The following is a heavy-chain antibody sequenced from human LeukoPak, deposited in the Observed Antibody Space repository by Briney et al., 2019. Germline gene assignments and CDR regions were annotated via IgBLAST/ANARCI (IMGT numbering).Heavy chain of an antibody. CDR3: ARGMAATYDAFDI. CDR2: ISGSRSYI. J-gene: IGHJ3*02. CDR1: EFTFSNYN. Sequence: GGSLRLSCAASEFTFSNYNMHWIRQAPGKGLEWVSSISGSRSYIYYADSMKGRFTISRDNAKNSLYLQMNSLRAEDTAVYFCARGMAATYDAFDIWGQGTMATVSS. V-gene: IGHV3-21*01. D-gene: IGHD5-24*01.